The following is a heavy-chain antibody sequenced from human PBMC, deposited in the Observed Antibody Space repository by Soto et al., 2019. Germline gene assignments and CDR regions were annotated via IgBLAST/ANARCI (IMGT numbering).Heavy chain of an antibody. J-gene: IGHJ6*02. CDR1: GGTFDNFI. CDR2: IVPMLGTP. CDR3: ARNGTYSSSLRQYSGTDV. Sequence: QVQLVQSGAEVKEPGSSVRVSCKASGGTFDNFIMNWVRQTPGQGLEWMGGIVPMLGTPTYAEKFKGRVTLYATGSTSTMYMEVTSLSSEDTAIYYCARNGTYSSSLRQYSGTDVWGQGTTVTVSS. D-gene: IGHD1-26*01. V-gene: IGHV1-69*01.